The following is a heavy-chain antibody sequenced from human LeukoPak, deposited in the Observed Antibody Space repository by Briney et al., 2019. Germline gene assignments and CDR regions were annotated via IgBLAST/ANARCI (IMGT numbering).Heavy chain of an antibody. CDR3: AKGYCSSTSCYKD. D-gene: IGHD2-2*02. V-gene: IGHV3-30*02. J-gene: IGHJ4*02. CDR2: IRYDGSNK. CDR1: GFTFSSYG. Sequence: PGGSLRLSYAASGFTFSSYGMHWVRQAPGKGLEWVAFIRYDGSNKYYADSVKGRFTISRDNSKNTLYLQMNSLRAEDTAVYYCAKGYCSSTSCYKDWGQGTLVTVSS.